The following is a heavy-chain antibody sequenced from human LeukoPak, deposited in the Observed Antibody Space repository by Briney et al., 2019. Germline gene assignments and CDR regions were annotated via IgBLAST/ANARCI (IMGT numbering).Heavy chain of an antibody. CDR3: AGDRPPYFADIVVVPLRL. CDR2: IHDDGGF. CDR1: GVSITYSNW. J-gene: IGHJ4*02. D-gene: IGHD2-2*01. V-gene: IGHV4-4*02. Sequence: PSGTLSLTCAVSGVSITYSNWWSWVRQPPGKGLEWIGKIHDDGGFHCNPLLKGRVAMSMDRSQNQFSLRLSSVTAADTAVYYCAGDRPPYFADIVVVPLRLWGQGTLVTVSS.